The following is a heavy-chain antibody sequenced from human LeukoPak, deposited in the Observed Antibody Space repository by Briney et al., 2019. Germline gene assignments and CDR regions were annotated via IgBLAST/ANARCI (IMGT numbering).Heavy chain of an antibody. CDR3: ANPYYGSGSYRAHFDY. CDR1: GFTFSSYA. CDR2: ISGSGGST. D-gene: IGHD3-10*01. V-gene: IGHV3-23*01. J-gene: IGHJ4*02. Sequence: GGSLRLSCAASGFTFSSYAVSWVRQAPGKGLEWVSAISGSGGSTYYADSVKGRFTISRDNSKNTLYLQMNSLRAEDTAVYYCANPYYGSGSYRAHFDYWGQGTLVTVSS.